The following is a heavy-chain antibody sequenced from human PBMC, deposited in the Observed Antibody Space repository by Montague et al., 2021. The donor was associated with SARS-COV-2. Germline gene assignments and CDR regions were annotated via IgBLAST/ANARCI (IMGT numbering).Heavy chain of an antibody. D-gene: IGHD1-26*01. CDR3: ALPLGGARFDP. CDR1: GGSVSSDNW. Sequence: SETLSLTCTVSGGSVSSDNWWTRVRQPPGKGLEWIGEIYHSGTTNYNPSLQSRVTISVDTSRNHLSLNLRSVTAADTAMYYCALPLGGARFDPWGQGILVTVSS. CDR2: IYHSGTT. J-gene: IGHJ5*02. V-gene: IGHV4-4*02.